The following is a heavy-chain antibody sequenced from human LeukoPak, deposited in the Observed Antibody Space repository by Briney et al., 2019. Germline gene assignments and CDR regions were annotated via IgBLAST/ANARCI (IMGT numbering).Heavy chain of an antibody. J-gene: IGHJ4*02. CDR1: GFTSSSYW. Sequence: SGGSLRLSCAASGFTSSSYWMSWVRQAPGKWLEWVANIKQDGSEKYYVDSVKGRFTISRDNAKNSLYLQMNSLRAEDTAVYYCVRRVAAAGIDRDDYWGQGTLVTVSS. CDR3: VRRVAAAGIDRDDY. D-gene: IGHD6-13*01. V-gene: IGHV3-7*01. CDR2: IKQDGSEK.